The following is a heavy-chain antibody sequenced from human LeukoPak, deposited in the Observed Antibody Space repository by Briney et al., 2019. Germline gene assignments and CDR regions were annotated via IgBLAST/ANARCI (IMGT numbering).Heavy chain of an antibody. CDR1: GDFISGYY. V-gene: IGHV4-59*08. D-gene: IGHD3-3*01. Sequence: PSETLSLTCSVSGDFISGYYWSWIRQSPGKGLDYIEYVYYSGKTNYNPSLRSRVTMSVDTSKNQFSLRLSSVTAADTAVYYCARGTTIFGVVIPIRYFDYWGQGTLVTVSS. CDR2: VYYSGKT. J-gene: IGHJ4*02. CDR3: ARGTTIFGVVIPIRYFDY.